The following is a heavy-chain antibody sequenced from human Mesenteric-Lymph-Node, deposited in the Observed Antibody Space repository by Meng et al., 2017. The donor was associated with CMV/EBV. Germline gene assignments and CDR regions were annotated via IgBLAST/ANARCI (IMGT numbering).Heavy chain of an antibody. CDR2: SSGRSSNT. D-gene: IGHD2-15*01. CDR3: ARDFPAARFDY. Sequence: GESLKISCAASGFTFSSYSMNWVRQAPGKGLEWVSSSSGRSSNTYYADSVKGRFTISRDNAKNSLYLQMNSLRAEDTAVYYCARDFPAARFDYWGQGALVTVSS. CDR1: GFTFSSYS. V-gene: IGHV3-21*01. J-gene: IGHJ4*02.